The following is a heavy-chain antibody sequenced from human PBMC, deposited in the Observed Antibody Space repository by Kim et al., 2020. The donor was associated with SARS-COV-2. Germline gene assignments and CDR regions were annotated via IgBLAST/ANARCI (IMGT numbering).Heavy chain of an antibody. D-gene: IGHD6-13*01. CDR2: INPNSGGT. CDR3: ARGRGGARAAAGKGYYFDY. V-gene: IGHV1-2*05. Sequence: ASVKVSCKASGYTFTGYYMHWVRQAPGQGLEWMGRINPNSGGTNYAQKFQGRVTMTRDTSISTAYMELSRLRSDDTVVYYCARGRGGARAAAGKGYYFDYWGQGTLVTVSS. CDR1: GYTFTGYY. J-gene: IGHJ4*02.